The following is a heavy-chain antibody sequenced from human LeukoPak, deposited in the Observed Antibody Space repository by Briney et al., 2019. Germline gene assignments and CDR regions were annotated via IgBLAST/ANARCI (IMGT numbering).Heavy chain of an antibody. CDR1: GGSISSYY. V-gene: IGHV4-4*07. J-gene: IGHJ4*02. Sequence: SETLSLTCTVSGGSISSYYWSWIRQPAGKGLEGIGRIYSSGSTSFNPSLKSRGTMSVDTSKKQSSLKLRSVTAADTAVYYCARDDSSWPFFEYWGQGILVTVSS. CDR3: ARDDSSWPFFEY. CDR2: IYSSGST. D-gene: IGHD6-13*01.